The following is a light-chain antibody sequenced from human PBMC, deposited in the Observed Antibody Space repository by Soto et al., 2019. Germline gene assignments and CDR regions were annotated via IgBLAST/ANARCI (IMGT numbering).Light chain of an antibody. V-gene: IGKV1-39*01. CDR2: AAS. CDR3: QQTYSTPIT. Sequence: IQMTQSPASLSASVGDRVTITCRASHPISNYLNWYQQRPGKAPKLLIYAASSLQSGVPSRFSGSGSGTDFTLTISSLQPEDFVTYYCQQTYSTPITFGQGTRLEIK. J-gene: IGKJ5*01. CDR1: HPISNY.